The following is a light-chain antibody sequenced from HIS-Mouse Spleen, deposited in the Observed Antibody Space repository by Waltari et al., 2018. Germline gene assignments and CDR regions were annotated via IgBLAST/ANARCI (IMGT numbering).Light chain of an antibody. CDR2: DVS. Sequence: QSALPQPRSVSGSPGQSVTISCTGNSSCVGGYKHVSWYQPHPGKPPKLMIYDVSKRPSGVPDRFSGSKSGNTASLTISGLQAEDEADYYCCSYAGSYTYVFGTGTKVTVL. J-gene: IGLJ1*01. CDR1: SSCVGGYKH. CDR3: CSYAGSYTYV. V-gene: IGLV2-11*01.